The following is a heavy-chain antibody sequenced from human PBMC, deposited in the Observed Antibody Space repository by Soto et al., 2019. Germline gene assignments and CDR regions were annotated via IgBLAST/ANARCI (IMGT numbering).Heavy chain of an antibody. CDR1: GFTFSSYG. CDR3: ARGPVDGGYSGYDGGTVTTGLPGIYYYYYMDV. CDR2: IWYDGSNK. Sequence: GGSLRLSCAASGFTFSSYGMHWVRQAPGKGLEWVAVIWYDGSNKYYADSVKGRFTISRDNSKNTLYLQMNSLRAEDTAVYYCARGPVDGGYSGYDGGTVTTGLPGIYYYYYMDVWGKGTTVTVSS. V-gene: IGHV3-33*01. D-gene: IGHD5-12*01. J-gene: IGHJ6*03.